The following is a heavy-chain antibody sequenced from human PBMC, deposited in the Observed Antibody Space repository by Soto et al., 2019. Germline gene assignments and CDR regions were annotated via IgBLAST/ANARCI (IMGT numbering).Heavy chain of an antibody. CDR1: GGSISSSNW. V-gene: IGHV4-4*02. D-gene: IGHD3-3*01. CDR3: AREGIAPYYDFWSGSNWFDP. Sequence: SETLSLTCAVSGGSISSSNWWSWVRQPPGKGLEWIGEIYHSGSTNYNPSLKSRVTISVDKSKNQFSLKLSSVTAADTAVYYCAREGIAPYYDFWSGSNWFDPWGQGTLVTVSS. J-gene: IGHJ5*02. CDR2: IYHSGST.